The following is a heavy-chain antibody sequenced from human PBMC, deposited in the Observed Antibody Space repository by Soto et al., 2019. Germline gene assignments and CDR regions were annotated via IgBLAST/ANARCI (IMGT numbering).Heavy chain of an antibody. Sequence: EVQLLESGGGLVQPGGSLRLSCAASGFTFSSYAMSWVRQAPGKGLDLVSAISGSGGSTYYEDSVMGRFTISRDNFTNTLYLQMNSLRAEDTAVYYCAKRYRVDAPFLYDYGMDVWGHGTTVTV. J-gene: IGHJ6*02. D-gene: IGHD2-2*01. CDR2: ISGSGGST. CDR3: AKRYRVDAPFLYDYGMDV. V-gene: IGHV3-23*01. CDR1: GFTFSSYA.